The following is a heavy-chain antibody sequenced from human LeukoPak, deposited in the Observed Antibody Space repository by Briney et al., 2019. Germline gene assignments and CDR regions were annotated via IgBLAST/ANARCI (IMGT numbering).Heavy chain of an antibody. Sequence: SETLSLTCAVYGGSFSGYYWTWIRQPPGKGLEWIGEINHSGSTNYNPSLKSRVTISVDTSKNQFSLKLSSVTAADTAVYYCARALPREDAFDIWGQGTMVTVSS. D-gene: IGHD1-26*01. CDR2: INHSGST. V-gene: IGHV4-34*01. J-gene: IGHJ3*02. CDR1: GGSFSGYY. CDR3: ARALPREDAFDI.